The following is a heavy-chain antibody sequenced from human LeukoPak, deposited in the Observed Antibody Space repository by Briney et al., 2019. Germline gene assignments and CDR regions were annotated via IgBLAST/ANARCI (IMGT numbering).Heavy chain of an antibody. CDR3: AKGDYYDSSGLADRPDAFDI. V-gene: IGHV3-9*01. J-gene: IGHJ3*02. D-gene: IGHD3-22*01. CDR2: ISWNSGSI. Sequence: GGSLRLSCAASGLTFDDYAMYWVRQAPGKGLEWVSGISWNSGSIGYADSVKGRFTISRDNAKNSLNLQLDSLRPEDTALYYCAKGDYYDSSGLADRPDAFDIWGQGTMVTVSS. CDR1: GLTFDDYA.